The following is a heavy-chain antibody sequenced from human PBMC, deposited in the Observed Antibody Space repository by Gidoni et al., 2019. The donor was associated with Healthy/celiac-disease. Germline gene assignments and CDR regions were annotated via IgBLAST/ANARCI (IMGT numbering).Heavy chain of an antibody. CDR1: GFPFSSYD. CDR3: ARGLTGTIWAFDY. J-gene: IGHJ4*02. V-gene: IGHV3-13*05. Sequence: VHLLDSGGGLVQPWWSLRLSCAASGFPFSSYDMHCGRQARGKGLEWFAAIGTGGDPYYAGSVKGRFTISRENAKNSLYLQMNSLRAGDTAVYYCARGLTGTIWAFDYWGQGTLVTVSS. CDR2: IGTGGDP. D-gene: IGHD1-7*01.